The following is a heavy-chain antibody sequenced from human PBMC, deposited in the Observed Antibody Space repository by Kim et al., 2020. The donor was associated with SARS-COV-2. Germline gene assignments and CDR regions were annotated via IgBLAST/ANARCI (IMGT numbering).Heavy chain of an antibody. J-gene: IGHJ6*02. Sequence: SETLSLTCTVSGDSISGGDYYWSWIRQPPGKGLEWIGYIYYSGSTYYNPSLKSRVTISVDTSKNQFSLKLSSVTAADTAVYYCARDGMVLEWLLPSYGMDVWGQGTTVTVSS. CDR1: GDSISGGDYY. CDR2: IYYSGST. CDR3: ARDGMVLEWLLPSYGMDV. D-gene: IGHD3-3*01. V-gene: IGHV4-30-4*01.